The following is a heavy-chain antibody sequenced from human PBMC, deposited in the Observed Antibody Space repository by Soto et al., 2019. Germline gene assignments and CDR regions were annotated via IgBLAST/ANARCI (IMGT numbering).Heavy chain of an antibody. V-gene: IGHV4-61*01. Sequence: PSETLSLTCTVSGGSVNSDSYYWTWIRQPPGKRLEWIGSLYYSGSTNYNPSLKSRVTISVDTSKNQFSLKVSSVTVADTAVYFCACESREFSSSGGLDVWGQGTTVTVSS. CDR2: LYYSGST. CDR1: GGSVNSDSYY. D-gene: IGHD3-10*01. J-gene: IGHJ6*02. CDR3: ACESREFSSSGGLDV.